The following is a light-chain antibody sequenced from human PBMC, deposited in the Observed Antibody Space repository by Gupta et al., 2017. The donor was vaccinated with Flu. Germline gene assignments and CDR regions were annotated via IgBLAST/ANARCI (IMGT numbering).Light chain of an antibody. Sequence: SYELTQPLSVSVALGPTARLPCGRANDGIRDVPWYQQKPGHAHVLVVHRNTGRPAGTPERYSGSKSGNTATLTIRGAQGGDEDDFYCQVWDSSTEVFGGGTKLTVL. J-gene: IGLJ3*02. CDR1: NDGIRD. CDR2: RNT. V-gene: IGLV3-9*01. CDR3: QVWDSSTEV.